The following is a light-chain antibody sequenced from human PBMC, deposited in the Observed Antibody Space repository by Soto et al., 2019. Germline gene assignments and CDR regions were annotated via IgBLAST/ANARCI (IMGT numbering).Light chain of an antibody. J-gene: IGKJ4*01. CDR2: AAS. CDR3: QQTNSFPLT. V-gene: IGKV1-12*01. CDR1: QDINTY. Sequence: DIQMTQSPSSVSASVGDIVTITCRASQDINTYLAWYQQRPGKAPNILIYAASTLQSGVPSRFSGSGSGTDFSLTISSLQPEDSATYYCQQTNSFPLTFGGGTKVEIK.